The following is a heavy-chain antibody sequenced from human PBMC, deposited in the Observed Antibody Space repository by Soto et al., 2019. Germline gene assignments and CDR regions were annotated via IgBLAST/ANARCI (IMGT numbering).Heavy chain of an antibody. CDR1: GGTLSSYA. Sequence: QVQLVQSGAEVKKPGSSVKVSCKASGGTLSSYAISWVRQAPGQGLEWMGGIIPIFGTANYAQKFQGRVTITADESTSTAYMELSSLGSEDTAVYYCASRYCSGGSCYPNLYYFDYWGQGTLVTVSS. J-gene: IGHJ4*02. D-gene: IGHD2-15*01. CDR3: ASRYCSGGSCYPNLYYFDY. CDR2: IIPIFGTA. V-gene: IGHV1-69*01.